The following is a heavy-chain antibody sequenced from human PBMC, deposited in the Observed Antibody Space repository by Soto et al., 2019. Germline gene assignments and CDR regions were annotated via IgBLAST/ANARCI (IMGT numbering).Heavy chain of an antibody. CDR2: ISYDGINK. D-gene: IGHD3-3*01. J-gene: IGHJ6*02. CDR3: AKDQSGYDHYAMDV. V-gene: IGHV3-30*18. CDR1: GFIFSSYG. Sequence: QVQLVESGGGVVQPGRSLRLSCAASGFIFSSYGMHWVRQAPGKGLEWVAVISYDGINKNHADSVKGRFTISRDNSKNTLHLQMNSLRAEDTAVYYCAKDQSGYDHYAMDVWGQGTAVNVSS.